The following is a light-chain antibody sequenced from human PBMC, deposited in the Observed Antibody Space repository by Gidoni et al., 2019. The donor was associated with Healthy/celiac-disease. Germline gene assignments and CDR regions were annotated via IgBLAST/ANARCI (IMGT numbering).Light chain of an antibody. CDR1: QGISNY. CDR2: AAS. CDR3: QKYNSAPRT. Sequence: DIQMTQSPSSLSASVGDRVTITFRASQGISNYLAWYQQKPGKVPKLLIYAASTLQSGVPSRFSGSGSWTDFTLTISSLQPEDVATYYCQKYNSAPRTFGPGTKVDIK. V-gene: IGKV1-27*01. J-gene: IGKJ3*01.